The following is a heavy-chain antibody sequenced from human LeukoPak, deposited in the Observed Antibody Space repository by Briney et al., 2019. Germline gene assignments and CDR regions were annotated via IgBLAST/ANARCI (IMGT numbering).Heavy chain of an antibody. CDR2: IYHSGNT. CDR1: GYSISSGHY. D-gene: IGHD3-22*01. Sequence: SETLSLTCAVSGYSISSGHYWAWVPQPPGKGLDWIGIIYHSGNTYYNASLKSRVSISVDTSKNQFSLKLTSMTAADTAIYYCARDTRYYYDSSGYFYLGFDYWGQGTLVTVSS. CDR3: ARDTRYYYDSSGYFYLGFDY. V-gene: IGHV4-38-2*01. J-gene: IGHJ4*02.